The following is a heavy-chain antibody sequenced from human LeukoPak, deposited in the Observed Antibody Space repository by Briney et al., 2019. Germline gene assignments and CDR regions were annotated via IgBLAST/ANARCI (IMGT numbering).Heavy chain of an antibody. CDR2: IDQDGSET. CDR1: GFPFTSFW. D-gene: IGHD3-10*01. CDR3: ASGITMVRGPTHFDY. J-gene: IGHJ4*02. Sequence: QAGGSLRLSCAASGFPFTSFWMTWVRQAPGNGLEWVASIDQDGSETYYVDSVKGRFTISRDNAKNSLYLQMNSLRAEDTAVYYCASGITMVRGPTHFDYWGQGTLVTVSS. V-gene: IGHV3-7*01.